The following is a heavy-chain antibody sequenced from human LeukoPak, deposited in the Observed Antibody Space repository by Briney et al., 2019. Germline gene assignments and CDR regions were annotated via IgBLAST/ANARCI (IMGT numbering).Heavy chain of an antibody. CDR1: GFSVSGKY. D-gene: IGHD6-6*01. Sequence: PGGSLRLSCAASGFSVSGKYMNWVRQAPGQGLEWVSVIYISGDTYYADSVKGRFTISRDNSKNTLYLQMNSLRAEDTAVYYCARDRVAALDYWGQGTLVTVSS. V-gene: IGHV3-66*03. CDR2: IYISGDT. CDR3: ARDRVAALDY. J-gene: IGHJ4*02.